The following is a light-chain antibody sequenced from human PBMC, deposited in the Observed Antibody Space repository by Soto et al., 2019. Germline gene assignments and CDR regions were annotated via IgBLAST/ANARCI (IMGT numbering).Light chain of an antibody. CDR3: QQYDTSPVT. V-gene: IGKV3-20*01. Sequence: EIVLTQSPGTLSLSPGERATLSCRASQSVSSGYLAWYQQKPGQAPRLLIYGASSRATGIPARFSGSGSGPDFTLTISRLEPEDFAVYYCQQYDTSPVTFGPGTKVDI. CDR2: GAS. CDR1: QSVSSGY. J-gene: IGKJ3*01.